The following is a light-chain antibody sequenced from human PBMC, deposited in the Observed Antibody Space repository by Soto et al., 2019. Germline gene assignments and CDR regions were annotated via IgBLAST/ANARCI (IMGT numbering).Light chain of an antibody. V-gene: IGKV3-20*01. J-gene: IGKJ4*01. CDR3: QQYGSSPLT. CDR2: GAS. Sequence: EIVMTQSPATLSVSPGERTTLSCRASQSVSTILAWYQQKPGQAPRLLIYGASTRATGIPVRFSGSGSGTDFTLTINRLEPEDFAVYYCQQYGSSPLTFGGGTKVDIK. CDR1: QSVSTI.